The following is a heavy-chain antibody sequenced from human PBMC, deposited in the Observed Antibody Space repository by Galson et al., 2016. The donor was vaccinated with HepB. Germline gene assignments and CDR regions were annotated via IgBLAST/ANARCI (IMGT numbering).Heavy chain of an antibody. CDR3: SREFNTGSFFDL. V-gene: IGHV4-30-2*01. CDR2: IYHSGNS. Sequence: LTCVVSGGSISSGGYSWSWVRQPPGKGLEWIGYIYHSGNSEYNPSLRSRFSLSVGRSKNPFSLKLSSVTAADPAVYDWSREFNTGSFFDLWGQGTLVIVSS. J-gene: IGHJ4*02. D-gene: IGHD1-26*01. CDR1: GGSISSGGYS.